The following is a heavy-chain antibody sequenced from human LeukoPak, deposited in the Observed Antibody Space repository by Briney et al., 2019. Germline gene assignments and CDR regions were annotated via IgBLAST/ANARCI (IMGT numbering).Heavy chain of an antibody. D-gene: IGHD4-17*01. CDR2: ITWNSADI. J-gene: IGHJ4*02. CDR1: AFTFDDYF. V-gene: IGHV3-9*01. CDR3: AKETTYPYGDFES. Sequence: GGSLRLSCAASAFTFDDYFMHWVRQAPGKGLEWVSGITWNSADIGYAASVKGRFTISRDNAKNFLYLQMNSLRPEDTAFYYCAKETTYPYGDFESWGQGTLVTVSS.